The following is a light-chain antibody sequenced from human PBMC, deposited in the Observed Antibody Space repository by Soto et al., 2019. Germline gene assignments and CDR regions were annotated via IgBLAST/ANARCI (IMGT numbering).Light chain of an antibody. J-gene: IGLJ1*01. CDR2: EVS. V-gene: IGLV2-14*01. CDR3: TSYTSSSTPV. Sequence: QSVLTQPASVSGSPGQAITISCTGTSSDVGGYNYVSWYQQHPSKAPKLMIYEVSNRPSGVSDRFSGSKSGNTASLTISGLQAEDEADYYCTSYTSSSTPVFGTGTKVTVL. CDR1: SSDVGGYNY.